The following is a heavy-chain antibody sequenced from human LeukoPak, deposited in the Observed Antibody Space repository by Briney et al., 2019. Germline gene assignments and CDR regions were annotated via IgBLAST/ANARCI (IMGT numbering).Heavy chain of an antibody. CDR1: GGSISSYY. J-gene: IGHJ3*02. CDR3: ARGGYYDSSGHAFDI. CDR2: IYYSGST. V-gene: IGHV4-59*01. Sequence: SETLSLTCTVSGGSISSYYWSWIRQPPGKGLEWIGYIYYSGSTNYNPSLKSRVTISVDTSKNQFPLKLSSVTAADTAVYYCARGGYYDSSGHAFDIWGQGTMVTVSS. D-gene: IGHD3-22*01.